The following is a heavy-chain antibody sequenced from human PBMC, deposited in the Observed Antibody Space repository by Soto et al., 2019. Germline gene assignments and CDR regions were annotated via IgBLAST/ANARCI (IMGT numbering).Heavy chain of an antibody. Sequence: SETLSLTCAVYGGSFSDYSWNWNWIRQPPGKGLEWIGEINHSGSTSHNPSLKSRATLSLDTSKNQFSLILTSVTAADTAVYYCARGLEYYYGSGVFDYWGQGTLVTVSS. CDR3: ARGLEYYYGSGVFDY. CDR2: INHSGST. CDR1: GGSFSDYSWN. V-gene: IGHV4-34*04. D-gene: IGHD3-10*01. J-gene: IGHJ4*02.